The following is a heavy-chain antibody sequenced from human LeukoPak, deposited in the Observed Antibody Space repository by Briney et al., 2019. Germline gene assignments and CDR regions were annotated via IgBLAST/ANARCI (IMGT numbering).Heavy chain of an antibody. CDR1: GFTFSSYA. J-gene: IGHJ6*02. D-gene: IGHD3-10*01. Sequence: PGGSLRLSCAASGFTFSSYAMSWVRQAPGKGLEWVSAISGSGGSTYYADSVKGRFTISRDNSKNTLYLQMNSLRAEDTAVYYCAKHSPMVRGYYYYYGMDVWGQGTTVTVSS. CDR2: ISGSGGST. CDR3: AKHSPMVRGYYYYYGMDV. V-gene: IGHV3-23*01.